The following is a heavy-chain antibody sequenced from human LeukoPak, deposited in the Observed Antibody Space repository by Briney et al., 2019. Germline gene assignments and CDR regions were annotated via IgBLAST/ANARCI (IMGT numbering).Heavy chain of an antibody. J-gene: IGHJ3*02. Sequence: PGGSLRLSCAASGFTVSSNYMSWVRQAPGKGLEWVSVIYSGGSTYYADSVKDRFTISRDNSKNTLYLQMNSLRAEDTAVYYCARGYSYGEGAFDIWGQGTMVTVSS. CDR3: ARGYSYGEGAFDI. V-gene: IGHV3-66*02. CDR1: GFTVSSNY. CDR2: IYSGGST. D-gene: IGHD5-18*01.